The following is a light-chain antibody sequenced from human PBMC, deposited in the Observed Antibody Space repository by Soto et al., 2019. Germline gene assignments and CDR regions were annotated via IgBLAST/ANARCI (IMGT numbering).Light chain of an antibody. J-gene: IGKJ5*01. CDR3: QQRTNWPPIT. Sequence: EIVLTQSPGTLSLSPGERATLSCRASQNVDSNYLAWYQQKPGQAPRLLIYDASNRATGIPARFSGSGSGTDFTLTISSLEPEDFAVYYCQQRTNWPPITFGQGTRLEIK. V-gene: IGKV3-11*01. CDR1: QNVDSNY. CDR2: DAS.